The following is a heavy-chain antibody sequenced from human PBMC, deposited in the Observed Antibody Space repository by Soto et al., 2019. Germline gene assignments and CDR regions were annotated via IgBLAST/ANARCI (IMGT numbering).Heavy chain of an antibody. J-gene: IGHJ4*02. CDR1: GGSISSGGYY. V-gene: IGHV4-31*03. Sequence: KTSETLSLTCTVSGGSISSGGYYWSWIRQHPGKGLEWIGYIYYSGSTYYNPSLKSRVTISVDTSKNQFSLKLSSVTAADTAVYYCARGVRYDFWSGYYGSGLVVSGYCDCWGQGTLVTVSS. D-gene: IGHD3-3*01. CDR3: ARGVRYDFWSGYYGSGLVVSGYCDC. CDR2: IYYSGST.